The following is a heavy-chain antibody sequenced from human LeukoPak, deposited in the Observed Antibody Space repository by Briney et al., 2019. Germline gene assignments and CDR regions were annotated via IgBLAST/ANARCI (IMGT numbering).Heavy chain of an antibody. J-gene: IGHJ4*02. Sequence: SETLSLTCTVSGYSISSGYYWGWIRQPPGKGLEWIGSIYHSGGTYYNPSLKSRVTISVDTSKNQFSLKLSSVTAADTAVYYCARHGFGGEPIDYWGQGTLVTISS. D-gene: IGHD3-10*01. CDR3: ARHGFGGEPIDY. CDR1: GYSISSGYY. CDR2: IYHSGGT. V-gene: IGHV4-38-2*02.